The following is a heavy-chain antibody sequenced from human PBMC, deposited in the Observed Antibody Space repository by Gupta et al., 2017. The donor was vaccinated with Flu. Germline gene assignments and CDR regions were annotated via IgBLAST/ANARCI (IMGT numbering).Heavy chain of an antibody. Sequence: QVQLQEPGPGLVKPLQTLSLTCTVPGDSISSGTPYWSWIRQPAGKELEWFWRIYKKGSTTYNPSLKSRVTIAVDTRIQFSLKLSSVTAADTAVYDCARTACEGDCYFSGSLNWFDAWGQGTLVTVSS. J-gene: IGHJ5*02. CDR3: ARTACEGDCYFSGSLNWFDA. CDR1: GDSISSGTPY. CDR2: IYKKGST. D-gene: IGHD2-21*02. V-gene: IGHV4-61*02.